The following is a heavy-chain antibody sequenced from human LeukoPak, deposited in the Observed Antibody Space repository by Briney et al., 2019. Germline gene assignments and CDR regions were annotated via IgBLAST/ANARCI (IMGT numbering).Heavy chain of an antibody. CDR2: INPNSGGT. Sequence: ASVKVSCKASGYTFTGYYMHWVRQAPGQGLEWMGWINPNSGGTNYAQKFQGRVTMTRDTSISTAYMELSRLRSDDTAAYYCARGAVGCSSTSCSDEEGYYYYYMDVWGKGTTVTVSS. J-gene: IGHJ6*03. V-gene: IGHV1-2*02. CDR1: GYTFTGYY. D-gene: IGHD2-2*01. CDR3: ARGAVGCSSTSCSDEEGYYYYYMDV.